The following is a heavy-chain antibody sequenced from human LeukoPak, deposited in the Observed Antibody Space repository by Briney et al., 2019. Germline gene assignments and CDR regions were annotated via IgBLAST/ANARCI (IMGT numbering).Heavy chain of an antibody. CDR2: ISGSGGNT. D-gene: IGHD5-18*01. CDR3: ARGEYSYGYRFDY. J-gene: IGHJ4*02. Sequence: GGSLRLSCAASEFTFSSSAMSWVRQAPGKGLEWVSAISGSGGNTYYADSVKGRFTISRDNSKNTLYLQMNSLRAEDTAVYYCARGEYSYGYRFDYWGQGTLVTVSS. CDR1: EFTFSSSA. V-gene: IGHV3-23*01.